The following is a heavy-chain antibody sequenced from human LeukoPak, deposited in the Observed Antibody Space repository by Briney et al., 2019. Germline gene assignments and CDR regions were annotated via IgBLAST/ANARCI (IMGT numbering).Heavy chain of an antibody. V-gene: IGHV1-69*05. CDR1: GGTFSSYA. J-gene: IGHJ4*02. CDR3: AREIDRDGYNRFFDY. CDR2: IIPIFGTA. Sequence: SVKVSCKASGGTFSSYAISWVRQAPGQGLEWMGGIIPIFGTANYAQKLQGRVTITRDTSASTAYMDLSSLRSEDTAIYYCAREIDRDGYNRFFDYWGQGTLVTVSS. D-gene: IGHD5-24*01.